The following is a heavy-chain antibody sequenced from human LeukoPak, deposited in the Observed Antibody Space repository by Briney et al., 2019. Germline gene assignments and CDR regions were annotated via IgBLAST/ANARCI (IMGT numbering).Heavy chain of an antibody. CDR2: ISHDGSNK. Sequence: GGSLRLSCAASGFTFSSSGLHWVRQAPGKGLEWVEVISHDGSNKYYADSVKGRVTISRDNSKNTLYLQMNSLRPEDTAVYYCAIPPAMTVAAYWGPGTLVTVSS. D-gene: IGHD6-19*01. CDR1: GFTFSSSG. V-gene: IGHV3-30*03. CDR3: AIPPAMTVAAY. J-gene: IGHJ4*02.